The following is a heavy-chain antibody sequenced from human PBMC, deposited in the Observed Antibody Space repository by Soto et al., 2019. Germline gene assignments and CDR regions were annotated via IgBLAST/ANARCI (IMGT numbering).Heavy chain of an antibody. CDR3: ARAGITMVRGVIITGLRYYYYGMDV. CDR2: INHSGST. D-gene: IGHD3-10*01. V-gene: IGHV4-34*01. J-gene: IGHJ6*02. Sequence: PSETLSLTCAVYGGSFSGYYWSWIRQPPGKGLEWIGEINHSGSTNYNPSLKSRVTISVDTSKNQFSLKLSSVTAADTAVYYCARAGITMVRGVIITGLRYYYYGMDVWGQGTTVT. CDR1: GGSFSGYY.